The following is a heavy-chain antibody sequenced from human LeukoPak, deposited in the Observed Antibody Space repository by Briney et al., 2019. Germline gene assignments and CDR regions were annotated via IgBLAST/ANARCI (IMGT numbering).Heavy chain of an antibody. CDR2: ISSSSSTI. CDR1: GFTFSSYS. CDR3: ARAHYDFNFDY. Sequence: GGSLRLSCAASGFTFSSYSMNWVRQAPGKGLEWVSYISSSSSTIYYADSVKGRFTISRDNAKNSLYLQMNSLRAEDTAVYYCARAHYDFNFDYWGQGTLVTVSS. D-gene: IGHD3-3*01. J-gene: IGHJ4*02. V-gene: IGHV3-48*04.